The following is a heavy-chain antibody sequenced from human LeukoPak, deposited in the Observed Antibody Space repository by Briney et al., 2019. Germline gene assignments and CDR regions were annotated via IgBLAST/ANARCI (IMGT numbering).Heavy chain of an antibody. CDR3: AGGRWGLGDY. CDR2: ISYAGSNK. Sequence: PGGSLRLSCAASGFTFSSYGMHWVRQAPGKGLEWVAVISYAGSNKYYADSVKGRFTISRDNSKNTLYLQMNSLRAEDTAVYYCAGGRWGLGDYWGQGTLVTVSS. CDR1: GFTFSSYG. V-gene: IGHV3-30*03. J-gene: IGHJ4*02. D-gene: IGHD3-16*01.